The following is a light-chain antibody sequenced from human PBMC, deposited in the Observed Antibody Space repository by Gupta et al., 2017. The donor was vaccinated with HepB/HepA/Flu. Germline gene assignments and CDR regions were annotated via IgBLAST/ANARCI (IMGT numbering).Light chain of an antibody. J-gene: IGKJ2*02. CDR3: QQKNSSPCN. Sequence: IQMTQSPSTLSASVGDRVTITCRASQSISTWVAWYQQKPGKAPNLLIYKASRIESGVPSRFSGSGYGTEFTLTISSRQPDDFATYYCQQKNSSPCNFGQGTKVEIK. CDR2: KAS. V-gene: IGKV1-5*03. CDR1: QSISTW.